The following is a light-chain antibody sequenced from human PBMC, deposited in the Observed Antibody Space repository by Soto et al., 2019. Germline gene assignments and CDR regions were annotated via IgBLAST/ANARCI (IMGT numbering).Light chain of an antibody. CDR2: TAS. Sequence: DIQLTQSPSFLSASVGDRVTITCRASQGISNYLAWYQQKPGKAPNLLIHTASNLQSGVPFRFSGGGSGTDYTLTIGSLQPEDFATYYCQQSYSTPRTFGQGTKVDIK. CDR1: QGISNY. CDR3: QQSYSTPRT. V-gene: IGKV1-39*01. J-gene: IGKJ1*01.